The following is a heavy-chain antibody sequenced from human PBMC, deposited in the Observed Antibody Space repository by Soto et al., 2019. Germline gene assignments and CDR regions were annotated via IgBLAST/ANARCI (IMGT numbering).Heavy chain of an antibody. J-gene: IGHJ4*02. CDR1: GGSISSYY. D-gene: IGHD6-19*01. CDR3: ARAPYSSGWFTFDD. CDR2: IYYSGST. Sequence: PSETLSLTCTVSGGSISSYYWSWIRQPPGKGLEWIGYIYYSGSTNYNPSLKSRVTISVDTSKNQFSLKLSSVTAADTAVYYCARAPYSSGWFTFDDWGQGTLVTVSA. V-gene: IGHV4-59*01.